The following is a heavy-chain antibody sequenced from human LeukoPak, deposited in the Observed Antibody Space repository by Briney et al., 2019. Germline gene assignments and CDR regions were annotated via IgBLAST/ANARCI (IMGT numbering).Heavy chain of an antibody. D-gene: IGHD5-18*01. CDR3: ARDNRLSAYAMEDAFDI. Sequence: GGSLRLSCAASGFTFSSYWMHWVRQAPGKGLVWVSRINSDGSSASYADSVKGRFTISRDNAKNTLYLQMNSLRAEDTVVYYCARDNRLSAYAMEDAFDIWGQGTMVTASS. V-gene: IGHV3-74*01. CDR2: INSDGSSA. J-gene: IGHJ3*02. CDR1: GFTFSSYW.